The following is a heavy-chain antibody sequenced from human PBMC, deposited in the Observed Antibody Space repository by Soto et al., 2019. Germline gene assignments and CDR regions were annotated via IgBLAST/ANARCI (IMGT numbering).Heavy chain of an antibody. J-gene: IGHJ4*02. CDR1: GFTFSSYA. CDR3: ARDRGRWRYFDY. D-gene: IGHD1-26*01. V-gene: IGHV3-30-3*01. CDR2: ISYDGSNK. Sequence: QVQLVESGGGVVQPGRSLRLSCAASGFTFSSYAMHWVRQAPGKGLEWVAVISYDGSNKYYADSVKGRFTISRDNSKNTLYRQMNSLRAEDTAVYYCARDRGRWRYFDYWGQGTLVTVSS.